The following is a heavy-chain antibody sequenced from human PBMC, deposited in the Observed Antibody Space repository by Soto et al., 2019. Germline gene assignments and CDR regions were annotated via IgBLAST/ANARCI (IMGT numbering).Heavy chain of an antibody. CDR1: GFTFNNYA. CDR2: IGGSGDWT. D-gene: IGHD6-13*01. Sequence: GGSLRLSCAASGFTFNNYAMSWVRQAPGKGLEWVSAIGGSGDWTYYADSVKGRFTISRDNAKNSLYLQMNSLRAEDTAVYYCAREGDGSRWFNYFDYWGQGTQVTVSS. V-gene: IGHV3-23*01. CDR3: AREGDGSRWFNYFDY. J-gene: IGHJ4*02.